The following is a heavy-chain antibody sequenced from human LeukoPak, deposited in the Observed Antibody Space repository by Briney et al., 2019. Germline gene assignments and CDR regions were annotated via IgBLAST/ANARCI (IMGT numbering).Heavy chain of an antibody. Sequence: GGSLRLSCAASGFTFSSYWMSWVRQAPGKGLEWVANIKQDGSEKYYVDSVKGRFTISRDNAKNSLYLQMNSLRAEDTAVYYFAREFRIRAGEPLFGDYWGQGTLVTVSS. D-gene: IGHD3-16*01. CDR3: AREFRIRAGEPLFGDY. V-gene: IGHV3-7*03. J-gene: IGHJ4*02. CDR2: IKQDGSEK. CDR1: GFTFSSYW.